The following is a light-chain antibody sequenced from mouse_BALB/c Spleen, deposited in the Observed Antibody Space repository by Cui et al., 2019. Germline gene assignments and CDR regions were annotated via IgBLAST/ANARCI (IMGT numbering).Light chain of an antibody. V-gene: IGKV4-80*01. J-gene: IGKJ1*01. Sequence: QIVLTQSAAIMSASLGEEITLTCSASSSINYIHWYQQKSGTSPKLLIYSTSNLASGVSSRFSGSGSGTFYSLTISSVEAEDSADYYCHQWSSNPWTFGGGTKLEIK. CDR1: SSINY. CDR3: HQWSSNPWT. CDR2: STS.